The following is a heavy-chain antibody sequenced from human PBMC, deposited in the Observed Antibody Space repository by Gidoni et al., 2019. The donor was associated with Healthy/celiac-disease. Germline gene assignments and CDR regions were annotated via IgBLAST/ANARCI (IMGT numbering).Heavy chain of an antibody. Sequence: QAQLPVSGPRRATPSGTLSLTSPVSGGCLRSSNWWSWVRQPPGKGLEWIGEIYHSGSTNYNPSLKSRVTISVDKSKNQFSLKLSSVTAADTAVYYCASLNLGYCSSTSCVVDYWGQGTLVTVSS. D-gene: IGHD2-2*01. CDR2: IYHSGST. CDR3: ASLNLGYCSSTSCVVDY. CDR1: GGCLRSSNW. V-gene: IGHV4-4*02. J-gene: IGHJ4*02.